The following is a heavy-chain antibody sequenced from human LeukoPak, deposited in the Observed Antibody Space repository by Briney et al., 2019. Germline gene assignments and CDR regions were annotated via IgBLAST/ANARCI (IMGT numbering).Heavy chain of an antibody. Sequence: XQSXXEGLEWIGXXYYTGITYYNPSLKSRVTISIDTSKNQFSLKLTSVTATDTAVYYCARESALGVERVGGYFDYWGQGALVTVFS. CDR2: XYYTGIT. D-gene: IGHD1-26*01. J-gene: IGHJ4*02. CDR3: ARESALGVERVGGYFDY. V-gene: IGHV4-38-2*02.